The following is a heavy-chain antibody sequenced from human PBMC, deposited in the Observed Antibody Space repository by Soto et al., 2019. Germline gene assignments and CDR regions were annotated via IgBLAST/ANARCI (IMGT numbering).Heavy chain of an antibody. Sequence: SETLSLTCAVYGGSFSGYYWTWIRQPPGTGLEWIGEINHSGSTNYNPSLKSRVTISVDTSKNQFSLKLTSVTAADTAVYFCSRDTYGRDDYWGQGTLVTVSS. V-gene: IGHV4-34*01. J-gene: IGHJ4*02. CDR2: INHSGST. CDR1: GGSFSGYY. CDR3: SRDTYGRDDY. D-gene: IGHD1-26*01.